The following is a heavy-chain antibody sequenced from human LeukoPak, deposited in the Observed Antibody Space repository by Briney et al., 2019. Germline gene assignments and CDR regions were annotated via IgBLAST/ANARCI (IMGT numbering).Heavy chain of an antibody. CDR1: GGTFSSYA. V-gene: IGHV1-69*13. J-gene: IGHJ4*02. CDR3: AGSLGSSGYFHFDY. Sequence: SVKVSCKASGGTFSSYAISWVRQAPGQGLVWMGGIIPIFGTANYAQKFQGRVTITADESTSTAYMELSSLRSEDTAVYYCAGSLGSSGYFHFDYWGQGTLVTVSS. CDR2: IIPIFGTA. D-gene: IGHD3-22*01.